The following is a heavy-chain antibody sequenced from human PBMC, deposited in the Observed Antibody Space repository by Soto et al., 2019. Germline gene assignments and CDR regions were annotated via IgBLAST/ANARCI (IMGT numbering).Heavy chain of an antibody. CDR2: INAGNGNT. CDR3: ARSVVVPTAPDY. D-gene: IGHD2-2*01. J-gene: IGHJ4*02. Sequence: ASVKVSCKACGYTFTSYAMHWVRQAPGQRLEWMGWINAGNGNTKYSQKFQGRVTITRDTSASTAYMELSSLRSEDTAVYYCARSVVVPTAPDYWGQGTLVTVSS. V-gene: IGHV1-3*01. CDR1: GYTFTSYA.